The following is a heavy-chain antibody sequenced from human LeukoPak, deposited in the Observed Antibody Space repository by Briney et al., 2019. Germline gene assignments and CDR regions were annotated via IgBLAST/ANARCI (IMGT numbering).Heavy chain of an antibody. CDR3: AREGYYDSSGNQY. Sequence: ASVKVSCKASGYTFTGYYMHWVRQAPGLGLEWMGWINPNSGGTNYAQKFQGRVTMTRDTSISTAYMELSRLRSDDTAVYYCAREGYYDSSGNQYWGQGTLVTVSS. CDR2: INPNSGGT. CDR1: GYTFTGYY. V-gene: IGHV1-2*02. D-gene: IGHD3-22*01. J-gene: IGHJ4*02.